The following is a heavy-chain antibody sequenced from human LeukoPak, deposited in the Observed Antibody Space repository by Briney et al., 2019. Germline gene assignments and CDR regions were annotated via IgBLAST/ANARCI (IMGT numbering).Heavy chain of an antibody. D-gene: IGHD2-2*01. J-gene: IGHJ4*02. CDR3: ARDSYCSSTSCYWVY. CDR1: GYTFTSYY. V-gene: IGHV1-46*01. CDR2: INPSGGST. Sequence: ASVKVSCKASGYTFTSYYMHWVRQAPGQGLEWMGIINPSGGSTSYAQKFQGRVTMTRDTSISTAYMELSRLRSDDTVVYYCARDSYCSSTSCYWVYWGQGTLVTVSS.